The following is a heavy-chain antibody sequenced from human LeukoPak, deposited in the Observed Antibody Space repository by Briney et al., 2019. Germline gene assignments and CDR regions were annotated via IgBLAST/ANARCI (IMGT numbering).Heavy chain of an antibody. V-gene: IGHV3-74*01. Sequence: GGSLRLSCAASGFSFSSYWMHWVRQAPGKGLVWVSRINTDGSTTRYADSVKGRFTISRDNSKNTLYLQMNSLRAEDTAVYYCAKDLVSQRGVGSSEKVDYWGQGTLVTVSS. CDR1: GFSFSSYW. CDR2: INTDGSTT. D-gene: IGHD3-10*01. J-gene: IGHJ4*02. CDR3: AKDLVSQRGVGSSEKVDY.